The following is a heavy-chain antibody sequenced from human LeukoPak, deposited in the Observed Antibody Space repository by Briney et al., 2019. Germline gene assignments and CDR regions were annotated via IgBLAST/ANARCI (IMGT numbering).Heavy chain of an antibody. J-gene: IGHJ4*02. CDR2: IKQDGSEK. CDR3: ARRGGSSSRRSPIDY. CDR1: GFTFSDYW. V-gene: IGHV3-7*01. Sequence: PGGSLRLSCAASGFTFSDYWMTWVRQAPGKGPEWVANIKQDGSEKYYVDSVWGRFTISRDNAKNSLFLQMNSLRVEDTAVYYCARRGGSSSRRSPIDYWGQGTLVTVSS. D-gene: IGHD6-6*01.